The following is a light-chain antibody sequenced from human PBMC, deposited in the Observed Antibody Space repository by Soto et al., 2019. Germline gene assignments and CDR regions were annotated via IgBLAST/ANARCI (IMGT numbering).Light chain of an antibody. CDR1: QGIRNP. Sequence: IQLTQSPSSLSASVGDRVTITCRASQGIRNPLAWYQQKPGKGPKLLIYLASTLQSGVPSRFSGSGSGTDFTLNISSLQPEDFATYYCQQVDSYPITFGQGTRREIK. J-gene: IGKJ5*01. V-gene: IGKV1-9*01. CDR2: LAS. CDR3: QQVDSYPIT.